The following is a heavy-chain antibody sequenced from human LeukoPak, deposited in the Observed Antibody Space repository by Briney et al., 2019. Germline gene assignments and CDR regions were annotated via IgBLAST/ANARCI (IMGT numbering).Heavy chain of an antibody. D-gene: IGHD2-15*01. V-gene: IGHV4-61*01. CDR3: AREGRYCRGGSCYSDAFDI. Sequence: SETLSLTCTVSGGSFNSGSYFWSWIRQPPGKGLEWIGYIHHSGSTSYNPSLRSRVTTSVDTSKNQFSLKLSSVTAADTAVYDCAREGRYCRGGSCYSDAFDIWGQGTMVTVSS. CDR1: GGSFNSGSYF. CDR2: IHHSGST. J-gene: IGHJ3*02.